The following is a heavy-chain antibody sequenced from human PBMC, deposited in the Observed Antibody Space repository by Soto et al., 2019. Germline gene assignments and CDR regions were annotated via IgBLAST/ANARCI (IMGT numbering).Heavy chain of an antibody. V-gene: IGHV1-8*01. CDR1: GYTFTSYD. D-gene: IGHD5-18*01. CDR2: MNPNSGNT. Sequence: QVQLVQSGAEVKKPGASVKVSCKASGYTFTSYDINWVRQATGQGLEWMGWMNPNSGNTGYAQKLQGRVTMTRDTSISTADMELSSLSSDDTAVYYRARAFRRGYSQSGMDVWGQGTTVTVSS. J-gene: IGHJ6*02. CDR3: ARAFRRGYSQSGMDV.